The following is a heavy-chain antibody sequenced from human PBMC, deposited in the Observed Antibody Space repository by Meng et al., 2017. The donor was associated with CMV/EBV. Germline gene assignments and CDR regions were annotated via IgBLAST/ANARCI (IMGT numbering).Heavy chain of an antibody. CDR1: GGSISSSSYY. CDR2: IYYSGST. V-gene: IGHV4-39*07. Sequence: ESLKISCTVSGGSISSSSYYWGWIRQPPGKGLEWIGSIYYSGSTYYNPSLKGRVTISVDTSRNQFSLKLSSVTAADTAVYYCARAHEANWFDPWGQGTLVTAPQ. J-gene: IGHJ5*02. CDR3: ARAHEANWFDP.